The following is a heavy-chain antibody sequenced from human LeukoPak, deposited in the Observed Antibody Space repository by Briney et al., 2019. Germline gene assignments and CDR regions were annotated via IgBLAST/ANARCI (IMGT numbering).Heavy chain of an antibody. CDR2: ISSSSTI. J-gene: IGHJ3*02. V-gene: IGHV3-48*01. Sequence: GGSLRLSCAASGFTFSTYIMNWVRQAPGKGLEWLSYISSSSTIYYADSVKGRFTISRDNAKNSLYLQMNSLRAEDTAVYYCSGGGWSTDAFDIWGQGTMVTVS. CDR1: GFTFSTYI. CDR3: SGGGWSTDAFDI. D-gene: IGHD6-19*01.